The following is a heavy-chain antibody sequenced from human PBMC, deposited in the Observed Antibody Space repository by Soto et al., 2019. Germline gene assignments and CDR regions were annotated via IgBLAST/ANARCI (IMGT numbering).Heavy chain of an antibody. D-gene: IGHD6-19*01. CDR2: IYYRGST. V-gene: IGHV4-59*01. J-gene: IGHJ4*01. Sequence: SETLSLTCTVSGGSITTNYWSWIRQPPGKGLEWIGYIYYRGSTNYNPSLKSRVSMSLDTTKNQFSLRLSSVTAADTAVYFCARVSDVRLYASGWYLDYCGHGALVTVSS. CDR1: GGSITTNY. CDR3: ARVSDVRLYASGWYLDY.